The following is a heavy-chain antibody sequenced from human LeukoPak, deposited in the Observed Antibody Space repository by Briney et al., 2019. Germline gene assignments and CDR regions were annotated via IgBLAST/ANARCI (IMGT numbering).Heavy chain of an antibody. J-gene: IGHJ6*03. CDR3: ARGRVSLSTWYSTYYYFFYMDF. CDR1: GGSISSYY. V-gene: IGHV4-59*01. D-gene: IGHD4-11*01. CDR2: VDHTGST. Sequence: SETLSLTCTVSGGSISSYYWSWIRQPPGKGLEWIGYVDHTGSTKFNPSLNGRVSISRDTSNNFFSLRLRSVTAADTAVYFCARGRVSLSTWYSTYYYFFYMDFWGKGTTVTVSS.